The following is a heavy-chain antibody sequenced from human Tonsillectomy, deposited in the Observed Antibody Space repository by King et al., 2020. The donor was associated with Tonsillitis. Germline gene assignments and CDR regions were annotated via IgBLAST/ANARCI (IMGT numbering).Heavy chain of an antibody. J-gene: IGHJ4*02. CDR2: IYYSGST. CDR1: GGSISSYY. Sequence: VQLQESGPGLVKPSETLSLTCTVSGGSISSYYWSWFRQPPGKGLEWIGYIYYSGSTNYNPSHKSRVTISVDTSKNQFSLKLSSVTAADTAVYYCARFLWRDGYNYDYWGQGTLVTVSS. D-gene: IGHD5-24*01. V-gene: IGHV4-59*01. CDR3: ARFLWRDGYNYDY.